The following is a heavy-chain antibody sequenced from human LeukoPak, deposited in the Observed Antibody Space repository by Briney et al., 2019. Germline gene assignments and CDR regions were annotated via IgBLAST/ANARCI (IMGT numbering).Heavy chain of an antibody. J-gene: IGHJ6*03. V-gene: IGHV4-59*01. Sequence: PSETLSLTCTVCSGSINRYYWSCIRQPPGKGLEWIGYIYYSGSTNYNPSLKGRVTISVDTSKNQFSLKLSSVTAADTAVYYCARGRSSYYYYYMDVWGNGTTVTVSS. CDR2: IYYSGST. CDR1: SGSINRYY. D-gene: IGHD3-16*02. CDR3: ARGRSSYYYYYMDV.